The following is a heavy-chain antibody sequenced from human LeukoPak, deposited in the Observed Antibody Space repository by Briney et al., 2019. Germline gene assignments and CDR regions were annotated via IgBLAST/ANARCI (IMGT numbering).Heavy chain of an antibody. J-gene: IGHJ4*02. D-gene: IGHD6-19*01. CDR1: GFTVSNNY. V-gene: IGHV3-53*01. CDR2: IYSGGST. Sequence: GGSLRLSCAASGFTVSNNYMSWVRQAPGKGLEWVSVIYSGGSTYYADSVKGRFTISRDNSKNTLYLQMNSLRAEDTAVYYCARDGYSSGWFPFGYWGQGTLVTVSS. CDR3: ARDGYSSGWFPFGY.